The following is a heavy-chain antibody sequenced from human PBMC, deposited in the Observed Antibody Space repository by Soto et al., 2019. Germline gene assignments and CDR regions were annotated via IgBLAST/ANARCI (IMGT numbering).Heavy chain of an antibody. V-gene: IGHV3-21*01. D-gene: IGHD3-10*01. CDR2: ISSSSSYI. CDR1: GFTFSSYS. J-gene: IGHJ3*02. CDR3: ARGSYYYGSGRFSFDI. Sequence: GSLRLSCAASGFTFSSYSMNWVRQAPGKGLEWVSSISSSSSYIYYADSVKGRFTISRDNAKNSLYLQMNSLRAEDTAVDYCARGSYYYGSGRFSFDIWGQGTMVTVAS.